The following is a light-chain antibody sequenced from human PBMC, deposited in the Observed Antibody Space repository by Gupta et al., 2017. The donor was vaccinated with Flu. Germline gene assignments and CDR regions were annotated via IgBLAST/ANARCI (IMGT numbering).Light chain of an antibody. CDR1: IIRDDY. CDR2: TSS. J-gene: IGLJ3*02. V-gene: IGLV3-1*01. Sequence: TTCASCSGAIIRDDYACWFQQKPGQAPMLVIYTSSKRPSGIPARFSGSPAGSTATLTLCGTQAMDEADYYCQAWYSSNAVFGGGTKLTVL. CDR3: QAWYSSNAV.